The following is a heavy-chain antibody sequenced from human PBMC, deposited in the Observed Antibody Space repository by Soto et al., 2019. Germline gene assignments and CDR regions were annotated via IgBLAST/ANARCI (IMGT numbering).Heavy chain of an antibody. Sequence: TSETLSLTCTVSGDSISSSYWSWIRQPPGKGLEWIGYISYSGSTNYNPSLKSRVSISVDTSKNQFSLKLSSVTAADTAVYYCARLVNMVRGVMGWFDPWGQGTLVTVSS. CDR1: GDSISSSY. CDR2: ISYSGST. V-gene: IGHV4-59*01. D-gene: IGHD3-10*01. J-gene: IGHJ5*02. CDR3: ARLVNMVRGVMGWFDP.